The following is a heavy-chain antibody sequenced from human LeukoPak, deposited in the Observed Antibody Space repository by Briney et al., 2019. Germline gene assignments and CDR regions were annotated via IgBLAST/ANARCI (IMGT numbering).Heavy chain of an antibody. V-gene: IGHV3-23*01. CDR1: GFTFTSYA. D-gene: IGHD5-24*01. CDR2: ISGSGSST. J-gene: IGHJ4*02. Sequence: HPGGSLRLSCAASGFTFTSYAMNWVRQAPGKGLGWVSTISGSGSSTYYVDSVKGRFTISRDNAKNSLYLQMNSLRVEDTAVYYCAKEGRSLQTYWGQGTLVTVSS. CDR3: AKEGRSLQTY.